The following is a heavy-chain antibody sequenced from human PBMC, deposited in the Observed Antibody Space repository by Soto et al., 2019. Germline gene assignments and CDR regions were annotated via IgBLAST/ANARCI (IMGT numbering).Heavy chain of an antibody. CDR3: ARDKSLVAFDI. CDR1: GGSISSYY. CDR2: IYYSGST. Sequence: QVQLQESGPGLVKPSETLSLTCTVSGGSISSYYWSWIRQPPGKGLEWIGYIYYSGSTNYNPSLKSRVTISVDTSKNQFSLKLSSVTAADTDVYYCARDKSLVAFDIWGQGTMVTVSS. J-gene: IGHJ3*02. V-gene: IGHV4-59*01. D-gene: IGHD2-8*02.